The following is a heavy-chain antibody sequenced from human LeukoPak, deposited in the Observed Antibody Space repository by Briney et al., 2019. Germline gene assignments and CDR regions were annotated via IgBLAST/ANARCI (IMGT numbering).Heavy chain of an antibody. V-gene: IGHV3-21*01. J-gene: IGHJ5*02. CDR2: ISSSSDYI. Sequence: GGSLRLSCAASGFTFSSYGMSWVRQAPGKGLEWVSSISSSSDYIYYADSVKGRFTISRDNAKNSLYLQMKSLGAEDTAVYYCARGKTSQNIVTRKTYNWFDPWGQGTLVTVSS. D-gene: IGHD2/OR15-2a*01. CDR3: ARGKTSQNIVTRKTYNWFDP. CDR1: GFTFSSYG.